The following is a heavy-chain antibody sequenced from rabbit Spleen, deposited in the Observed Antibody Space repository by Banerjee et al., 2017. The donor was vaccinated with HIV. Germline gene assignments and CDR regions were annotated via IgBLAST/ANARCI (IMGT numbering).Heavy chain of an antibody. V-gene: IGHV1S7*01. CDR3: VREVAAKLNL. D-gene: IGHD4-1*01. CDR2: RDPIFVIT. CDR1: GFDFSNYG. Sequence: QSLEESGGGLVQPGGSLKLSCKASGFDFSNYGMSWVRQAPGKGLEWIGNRDPIFVITFYANWVNGLFAISSHNAQNMLYLQLNSLTAAGTASYFCVREVAAKLNLWGPGTLFTVS. J-gene: IGHJ4*01.